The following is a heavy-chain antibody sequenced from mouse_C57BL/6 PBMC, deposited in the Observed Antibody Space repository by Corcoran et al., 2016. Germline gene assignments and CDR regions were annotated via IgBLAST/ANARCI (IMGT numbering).Heavy chain of an antibody. V-gene: IGHV1-80*01. J-gene: IGHJ4*01. D-gene: IGHD2-2*01. CDR1: GYAFSSYW. CDR3: ARDRGYDRGYYAMDY. CDR2: IYPGDGDT. Sequence: QVQLQQSGAELVKPGASVKISCKASGYAFSSYWMNWVKQRPGKGLEWIGQIYPGDGDTNYNGKFKGKATLTADKSSSTAYMQLSSLTSEDSAVYVCARDRGYDRGYYAMDYWGQGTSVTVSS.